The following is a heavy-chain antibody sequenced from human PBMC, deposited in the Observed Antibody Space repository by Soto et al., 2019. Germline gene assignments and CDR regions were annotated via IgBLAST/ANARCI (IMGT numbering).Heavy chain of an antibody. Sequence: QVQLQESGPGLVKPSETLSLICTVSGDSINNYYWSWIRQPPGKGLEWIGYIYYSGRTHYTPSLKRRVTISVDTSKNQFSLKLSSVTAADPAVYYCARDWNSGYDPWGQGTLVTVSS. V-gene: IGHV4-59*01. CDR2: IYYSGRT. CDR3: ARDWNSGYDP. D-gene: IGHD5-12*01. CDR1: GDSINNYY. J-gene: IGHJ5*02.